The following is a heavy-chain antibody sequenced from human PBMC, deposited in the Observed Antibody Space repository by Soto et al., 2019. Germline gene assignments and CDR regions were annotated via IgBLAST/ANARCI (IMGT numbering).Heavy chain of an antibody. D-gene: IGHD3-16*01. CDR1: GYIFVNYG. CDR3: AMADNYVTPTPQDV. J-gene: IGHJ6*02. CDR2: ISPYNGNT. Sequence: QVQLVQSGDEVKKPGASVKVSCKASGYIFVNYGIAWVRQAPGQGLEWMGWISPYNGNTHYATKVQGRLTMTTDTSTSTAYMDLGSLTSDDTAVYYCAMADNYVTPTPQDVWGQGTTVTVSS. V-gene: IGHV1-18*01.